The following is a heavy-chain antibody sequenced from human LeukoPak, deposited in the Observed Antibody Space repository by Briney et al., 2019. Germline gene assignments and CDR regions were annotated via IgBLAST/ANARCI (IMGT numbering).Heavy chain of an antibody. CDR1: GFTFSSYW. CDR3: ARGGSPPEALGDTFDV. Sequence: GGSLRLSCAASGFTFSSYWMHWVRQAPGKGLVGVSRVKSDGSSTNYADSVKGRFTVSRDNAKNTLILQMNSLRAEDTAVYYCARGGSPPEALGDTFDVWGHGTLVTVSS. J-gene: IGHJ3*01. D-gene: IGHD1-26*01. V-gene: IGHV3-74*01. CDR2: VKSDGSST.